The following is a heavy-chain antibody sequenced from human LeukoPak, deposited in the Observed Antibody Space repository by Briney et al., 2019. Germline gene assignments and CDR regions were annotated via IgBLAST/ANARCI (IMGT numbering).Heavy chain of an antibody. CDR1: GFSFSSYG. CDR2: ISYDGNTI. D-gene: IGHD1-26*01. CDR3: AKDLSVVGAHDSFDV. V-gene: IGHV3-30*18. J-gene: IGHJ3*01. Sequence: GGSLRLSCEASGFSFSSYGMHWVRQAPGKGLEWLTVISYDGNTIYYADSVKGRFTISRDKSKNTLYLQMNSLRIEDTAVYYCAKDLSVVGAHDSFDVWGQGTMVTVSS.